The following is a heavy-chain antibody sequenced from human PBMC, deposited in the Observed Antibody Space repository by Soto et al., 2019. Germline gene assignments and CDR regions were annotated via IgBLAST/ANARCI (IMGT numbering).Heavy chain of an antibody. CDR3: ARDRLLAPWGNYGMDV. V-gene: IGHV4-4*02. D-gene: IGHD3-16*01. Sequence: SETLSLTCAVSGGSISSSNWWSWVRQPPGKGLEWIGEIYHSGSTNYNPSLKSRVTISVDKSKNQFSLKLSSVTAADTAVYYCARDRLLAPWGNYGMDVWGQGTTVTIAS. J-gene: IGHJ6*02. CDR1: GGSISSSNW. CDR2: IYHSGST.